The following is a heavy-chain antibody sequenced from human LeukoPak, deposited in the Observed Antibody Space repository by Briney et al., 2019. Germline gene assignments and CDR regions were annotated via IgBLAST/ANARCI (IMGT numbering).Heavy chain of an antibody. CDR2: ISAYNGNT. D-gene: IGHD2-2*01. CDR3: ARGVVPAASADY. Sequence: ASVKVSCKASGYTLTSYGISWVRPAPGQRREWMGWISAYNGNTNHAQKLQGRVNMTTDTSTSTAYMELRSRRSDDTAVYYCARGVVPAASADYWGQGTLVTVSS. J-gene: IGHJ4*02. V-gene: IGHV1-18*01. CDR1: GYTLTSYG.